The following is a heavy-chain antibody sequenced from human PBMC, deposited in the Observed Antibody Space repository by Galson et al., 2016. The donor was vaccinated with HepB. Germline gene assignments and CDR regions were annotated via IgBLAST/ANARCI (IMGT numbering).Heavy chain of an antibody. D-gene: IGHD6-6*01. CDR3: ARDDVLAGNAMDV. CDR2: IVSDGGEQ. J-gene: IGHJ6*02. CDR1: GFTFSTFG. V-gene: IGHV3-33*01. Sequence: SLRLSCAASGFTFSTFGMHWVRQVPGKGLEHVGVIVSDGGEQHYEDSVRGRFTISRDNSKDRLYLQMDSLGVDDTAIYFCARDDVLAGNAMDVWGQGTTVTVSS.